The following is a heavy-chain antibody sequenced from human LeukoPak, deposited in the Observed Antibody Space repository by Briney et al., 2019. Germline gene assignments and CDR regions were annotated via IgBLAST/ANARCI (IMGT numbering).Heavy chain of an antibody. CDR3: AKDHGTAVAGFYY. D-gene: IGHD6-19*01. CDR2: ITGTGGST. Sequence: GGSLRLSCAASGFILSTYGVRWVRQPPGKGLEWVSGITGTGGSTYYADSVKGRFTVSRDTSKNTLYLQMNSLRAEDTAIYYCAKDHGTAVAGFYYWGQGTLVTVSS. CDR1: GFILSTYG. V-gene: IGHV3-23*01. J-gene: IGHJ4*02.